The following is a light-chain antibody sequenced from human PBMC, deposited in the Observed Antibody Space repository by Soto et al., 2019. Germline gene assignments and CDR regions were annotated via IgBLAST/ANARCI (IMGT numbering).Light chain of an antibody. CDR2: DVT. J-gene: IGLJ2*01. Sequence: QSALTQPAPVSGSPGRSVTISCTGSSSDVGDFNYVSWYQHLPGRAPKLIIYDVTNRPSGISYRFSASKSGRTASLTISELQAEDEADYYCSSYSSSSTHVVFGGGTKLTVL. CDR3: SSYSSSSTHVV. V-gene: IGLV2-14*03. CDR1: SSDVGDFNY.